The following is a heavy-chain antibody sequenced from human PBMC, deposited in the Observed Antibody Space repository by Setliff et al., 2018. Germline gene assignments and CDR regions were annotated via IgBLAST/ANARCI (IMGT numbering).Heavy chain of an antibody. D-gene: IGHD4-17*01. J-gene: IGHJ1*01. CDR2: IYWNDEK. CDR1: GFSLSTSLVG. V-gene: IGHV2-5*01. CDR3: AHKYGDYVRYFQH. Sequence: SGPTLVNTTQTLTLTCTFSGFSLSTSLVGVGCIRQPPGKALEWLALIYWNDEKRYSPSLKSRLTITKDTSKYQVVLTMTNMDPVDTATYYCAHKYGDYVRYFQHWGQGTLVTVSS.